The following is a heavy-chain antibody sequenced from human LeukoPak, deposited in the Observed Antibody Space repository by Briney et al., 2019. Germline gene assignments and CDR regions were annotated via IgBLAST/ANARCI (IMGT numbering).Heavy chain of an antibody. D-gene: IGHD5-12*01. Sequence: GGALRLSCTASGFIFSNYYMAWVRETPGGGVEWVSYISADADNVKYADSVEGRFTVYRDNTQNSIYLEMSSLRVDDTSVYYCARMYSSGYYGDYFDYWGQGTLVSVSS. CDR3: ARMYSSGYYGDYFDY. CDR1: GFIFSNYY. V-gene: IGHV3-11*04. CDR2: ISADADNV. J-gene: IGHJ4*02.